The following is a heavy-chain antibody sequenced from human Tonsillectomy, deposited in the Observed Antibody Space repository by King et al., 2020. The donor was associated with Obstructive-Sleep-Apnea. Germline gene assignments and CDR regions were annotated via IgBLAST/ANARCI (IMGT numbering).Heavy chain of an antibody. V-gene: IGHV4-31*03. CDR1: GGSTSSGGYF. D-gene: IGHD3-10*01. CDR3: ARDLREGSGD. Sequence: VQLQESGPGLVKPSQTLSLTCTVSGGSTSSGGYFWGWIRQHPGNGLEGSGFFFYGGSTYYNPSLKSRVTISVDTSKNQSSLKLSTVTAADTAVYYCARDLREGSGDWGQGTLVTVSS. J-gene: IGHJ4*02. CDR2: FFYGGST.